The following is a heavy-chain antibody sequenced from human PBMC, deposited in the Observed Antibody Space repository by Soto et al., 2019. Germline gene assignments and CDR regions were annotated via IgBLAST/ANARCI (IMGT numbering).Heavy chain of an antibody. V-gene: IGHV3-21*01. CDR3: ARWLGYCSGGSCYFYYYYGMDV. CDR1: GFTFSNYG. CDR2: IGSSSGDI. Sequence: GGSLRLSCAASGFTFSNYGMAWVRQAPGKGLEWVSTIGSSSGDIYYADSVKGRFTISRDNAKNSLYLQMNSLRAEDTAVYYCARWLGYCSGGSCYFYYYYGMDVWGQGTTVTVSS. D-gene: IGHD2-15*01. J-gene: IGHJ6*02.